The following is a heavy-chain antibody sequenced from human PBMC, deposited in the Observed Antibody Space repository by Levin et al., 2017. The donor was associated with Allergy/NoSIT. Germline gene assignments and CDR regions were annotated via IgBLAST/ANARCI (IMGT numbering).Heavy chain of an antibody. CDR3: AHTRWGYDYPAFDY. CDR2: IYWNDDK. D-gene: IGHD5-12*01. CDR1: GFSLSTSGVG. V-gene: IGHV2-5*01. J-gene: IGHJ4*02. Sequence: SGPTLVKPTQTLTLTCTFSGFSLSTSGVGVGWIRQPPGKALEWLALIYWNDDKRYSPSLKSRLTITKDTSKNQVVLTMTNMDPVDTATYYCAHTRWGYDYPAFDYWGQGTLVTVSS.